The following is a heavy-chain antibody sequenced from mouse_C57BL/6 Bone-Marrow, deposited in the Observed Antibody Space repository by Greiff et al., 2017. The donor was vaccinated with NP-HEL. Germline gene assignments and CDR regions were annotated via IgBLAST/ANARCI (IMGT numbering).Heavy chain of an antibody. CDR3: ARAYRGFDY. CDR2: ISSGSSTI. J-gene: IGHJ2*01. V-gene: IGHV5-17*01. D-gene: IGHD2-12*01. Sequence: EVQVVESGGGLVKPGGSLKLSCAASGFTFSDYGMHWVRQAPEKGLEWVAYISSGSSTIYYADTVKGRFTISRDNAKNTLFLQMTSLRSEDTAMYYCARAYRGFDYWGQGTTLTVSS. CDR1: GFTFSDYG.